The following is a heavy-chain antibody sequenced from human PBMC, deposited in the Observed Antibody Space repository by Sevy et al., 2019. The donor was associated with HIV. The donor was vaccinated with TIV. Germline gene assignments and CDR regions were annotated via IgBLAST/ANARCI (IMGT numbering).Heavy chain of an antibody. CDR1: GFTFSSYA. J-gene: IGHJ3*02. V-gene: IGHV3-30-3*01. D-gene: IGHD3-22*01. Sequence: GGSLRLSCAASGFTFSSYAMHWVRQAPGKGLEWVAVISYDGSNKYYADSVKGRFTISRDNSKNTLYLQMNSLRAEDMAVYYCAGGVRSSSGYYHVGGAFDIWGQGTMVTVSS. CDR2: ISYDGSNK. CDR3: AGGVRSSSGYYHVGGAFDI.